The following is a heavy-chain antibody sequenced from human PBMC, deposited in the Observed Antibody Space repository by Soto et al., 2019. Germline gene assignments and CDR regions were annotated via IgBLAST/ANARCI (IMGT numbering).Heavy chain of an antibody. Sequence: SETLSLTCTVSGGSISSGDYYWSWIRQPPGKGLEWIGYIYYSGSTYYNPSLKSRVTISVDTSKNQFSLKLSSVTAADTAVYYCAREDIVGGGFDPWGQGTLVTVSS. J-gene: IGHJ5*02. D-gene: IGHD2-15*01. V-gene: IGHV4-30-4*01. CDR3: AREDIVGGGFDP. CDR2: IYYSGST. CDR1: GGSISSGDYY.